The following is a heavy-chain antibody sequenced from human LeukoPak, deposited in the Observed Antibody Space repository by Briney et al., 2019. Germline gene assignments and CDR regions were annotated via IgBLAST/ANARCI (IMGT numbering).Heavy chain of an antibody. J-gene: IGHJ4*02. CDR1: GGTFIGSG. Sequence: SVKVSCKASGGTFIGSGISWVRQSPGQGREWMGGIIPIFGTSNYAQKFQGRVTITADESTSTAYMELTSLRDNDTAIYYCARDAAIFDSRGYYFLWWGQGTLVTVSS. D-gene: IGHD3-22*01. CDR2: IIPIFGTS. V-gene: IGHV1-69*13. CDR3: ARDAAIFDSRGYYFLW.